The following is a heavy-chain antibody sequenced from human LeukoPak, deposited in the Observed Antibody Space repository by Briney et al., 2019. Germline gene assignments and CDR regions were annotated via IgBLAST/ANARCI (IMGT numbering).Heavy chain of an antibody. CDR1: GFTFSSYA. J-gene: IGHJ6*03. CDR3: AKGGRRCSSTSCYTVFNYYYYYMDV. V-gene: IGHV3-23*01. Sequence: QPGGSLRLSCAASGFTFSSYAMSWVRQAPGKGLEWVSAISGSGGSTYYADSVKGRFTISRDNSKNTLYLQMNSLRAEDTAVYYCAKGGRRCSSTSCYTVFNYYYYYMDVWGKGTTVTVSS. CDR2: ISGSGGST. D-gene: IGHD2-2*02.